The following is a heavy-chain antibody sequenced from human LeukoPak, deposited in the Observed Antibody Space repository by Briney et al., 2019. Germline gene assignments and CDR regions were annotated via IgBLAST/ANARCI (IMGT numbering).Heavy chain of an antibody. CDR1: GYTFTGYY. CDR3: ARDSSGWLFPDYY. D-gene: IGHD6-19*01. J-gene: IGHJ4*02. CDR2: INPNSGGT. V-gene: IGHV1-2*02. Sequence: GASVKVSCKASGYTFTGYYMHWVRQAPGQGLEWMGWINPNSGGTNYAQKFQGRVTMTRDTSISTAYMELSRLRSDDTAVYYCARDSSGWLFPDYYWGQGTLVTVSS.